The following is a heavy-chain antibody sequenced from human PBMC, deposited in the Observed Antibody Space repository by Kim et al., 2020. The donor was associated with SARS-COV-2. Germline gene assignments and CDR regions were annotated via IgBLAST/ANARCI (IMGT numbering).Heavy chain of an antibody. J-gene: IGHJ4*02. Sequence: SNWSNDYALSLKSRITINPDTPKNQFSLQLNSVNPEDTAMYYCASYRFDSWGQGTLVTVSS. V-gene: IGHV6-1*01. CDR3: ASYRFDS. CDR2: SNWSN.